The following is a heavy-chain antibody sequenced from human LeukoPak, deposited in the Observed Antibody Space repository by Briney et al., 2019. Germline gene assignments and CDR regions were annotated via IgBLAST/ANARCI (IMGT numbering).Heavy chain of an antibody. Sequence: GGSLRLSCAASGFSFSIYWMGWVRQAPGKGLEWVANIKQDGSEKYYVDSVKGRFTISRDNAKNSLYLQMNSLRAEDTAVYYCVRGGGWYADYWGQGTLVTVSS. CDR2: IKQDGSEK. CDR3: VRGGGWYADY. D-gene: IGHD6-19*01. V-gene: IGHV3-7*04. CDR1: GFSFSIYW. J-gene: IGHJ4*02.